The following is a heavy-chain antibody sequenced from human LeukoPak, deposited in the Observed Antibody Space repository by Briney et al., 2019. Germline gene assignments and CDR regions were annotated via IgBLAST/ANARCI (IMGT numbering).Heavy chain of an antibody. V-gene: IGHV3-23*01. J-gene: IGHJ3*02. Sequence: GGSLRLSCAASGFTFITYAMSWVRQAPGKGLEWVSAISGSGDSTYYADSVKGRFTISRDNSKNTLYLQMNSLRAVDTDVYYYAKAEWNLHSGNDAFDIWGQGTMVTVSS. CDR1: GFTFITYA. CDR2: ISGSGDST. D-gene: IGHD3-3*01. CDR3: AKAEWNLHSGNDAFDI.